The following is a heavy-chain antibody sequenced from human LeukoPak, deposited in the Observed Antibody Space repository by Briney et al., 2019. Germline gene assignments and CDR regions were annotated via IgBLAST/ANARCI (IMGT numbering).Heavy chain of an antibody. J-gene: IGHJ5*02. CDR3: ATTMYSSGWYGRDWFDP. Sequence: PGGSLRLSCAASGFTFSSYAMSWVRQAPGKGLDWVSAISGSGGSTYYADSVKGRFTISRDNSKNTLYLQMNSLRAEDTAVYYCATTMYSSGWYGRDWFDPWGQGTLVTVSS. D-gene: IGHD6-19*01. CDR2: ISGSGGST. V-gene: IGHV3-23*01. CDR1: GFTFSSYA.